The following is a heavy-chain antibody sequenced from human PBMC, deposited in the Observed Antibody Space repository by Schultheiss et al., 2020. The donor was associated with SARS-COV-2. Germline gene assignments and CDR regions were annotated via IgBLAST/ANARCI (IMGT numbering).Heavy chain of an antibody. J-gene: IGHJ6*02. CDR3: AVGGGRNWNNYYGMDV. V-gene: IGHV1-8*02. CDR1: GYTFTGYY. Sequence: ASVKVSCKASGYTFTGYYMHWVRQAPGQGLEWMGWINPNSGNTGYAQKFQGRVTMTRNTSISTAYMELRSLRSDDTAVYYCAVGGGRNWNNYYGMDVWGQGTTVTVSS. CDR2: INPNSGNT. D-gene: IGHD1/OR15-1a*01.